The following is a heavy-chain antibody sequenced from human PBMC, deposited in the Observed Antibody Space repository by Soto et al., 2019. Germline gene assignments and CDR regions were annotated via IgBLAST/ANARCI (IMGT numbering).Heavy chain of an antibody. V-gene: IGHV3-33*01. CDR2: IRYDESNK. CDR1: GFTFSSYG. D-gene: IGHD6-19*01. J-gene: IGHJ6*02. CDR3: ARVCVIGRAVAGFYYYYGMDV. Sequence: GGSLRLSCAASGFTFSSYGMHWVRQAPGKGLEWVAVIRYDESNKYYAGSVKGRFTISRDNSKNTLYLQMNSLRAEDTAVYYCARVCVIGRAVAGFYYYYGMDVWGQGTTVTVSS.